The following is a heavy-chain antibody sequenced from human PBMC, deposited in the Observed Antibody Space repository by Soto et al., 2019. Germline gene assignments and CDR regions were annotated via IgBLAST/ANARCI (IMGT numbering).Heavy chain of an antibody. CDR1: GDSVSSNSAA. CDR3: ARGDNWNLYYYYYGMDV. D-gene: IGHD1-7*01. J-gene: IGHJ6*02. V-gene: IGHV6-1*01. CDR2: TYYRSRWYN. Sequence: SQTLSLTCAISGDSVSSNSAAWNWIRQSPSRGLEWLGRTYYRSRWYNDYAVSVKSRITVNPDTSKNQFSLQLNSVTPEDTAVYYCARGDNWNLYYYYYGMDVWGQGTKVTVSS.